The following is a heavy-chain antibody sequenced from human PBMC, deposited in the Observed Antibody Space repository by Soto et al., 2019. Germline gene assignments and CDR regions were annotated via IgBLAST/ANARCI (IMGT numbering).Heavy chain of an antibody. CDR1: GYTFTSYY. V-gene: IGHV1-46*01. D-gene: IGHD6-13*01. CDR3: ARDLLAAGTRNHDDY. J-gene: IGHJ4*02. CDR2: INPSGGST. Sequence: QVQLVQSGAEVKKPGASVKVSCKASGYTFTSYYMHWVRQAPGQGLEWMGIINPSGGSTSYAQKFQGRGTMTRDTSTSTVYMELSSLRSEDTAVYYCARDLLAAGTRNHDDYWGQGTLVTVSS.